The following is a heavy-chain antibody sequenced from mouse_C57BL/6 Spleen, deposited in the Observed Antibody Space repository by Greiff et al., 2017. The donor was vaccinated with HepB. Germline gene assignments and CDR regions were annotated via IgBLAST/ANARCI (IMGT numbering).Heavy chain of an antibody. D-gene: IGHD2-3*01. CDR3: TGRWLLPDWYFDV. CDR2: IRLKSDNYAT. Sequence: EVMLVESGGGLVQPGGSMKLSCVASGFTFSNYWMNWVRQSPEKGLEWVAQIRLKSDNYATHYAESVKGRFTISRDYSKSSVYLQMNNLRAEDTGIYYCTGRWLLPDWYFDVWGTGTTVTVSS. CDR1: GFTFSNYW. J-gene: IGHJ1*03. V-gene: IGHV6-3*01.